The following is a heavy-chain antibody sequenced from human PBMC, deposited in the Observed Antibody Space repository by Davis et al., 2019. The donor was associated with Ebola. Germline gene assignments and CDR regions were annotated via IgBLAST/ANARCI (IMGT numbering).Heavy chain of an antibody. CDR3: ARDGACSSTSCSRDY. V-gene: IGHV3-21*01. CDR2: ISTSGSYI. Sequence: GESLKISCAASGFTVSSNYMSWVRQAPGKGLEWVSSISTSGSYIYYADSVKGRFTIFRDNAKNSLYLQMNSLRAEDTAVYYCARDGACSSTSCSRDYWGQGTLVTVSS. J-gene: IGHJ4*01. D-gene: IGHD2-2*01. CDR1: GFTVSSNY.